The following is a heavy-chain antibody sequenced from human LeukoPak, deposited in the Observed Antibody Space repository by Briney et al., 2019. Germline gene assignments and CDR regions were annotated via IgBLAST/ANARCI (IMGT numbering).Heavy chain of an antibody. D-gene: IGHD6-19*01. CDR2: INPNSGGT. CDR3: ASTAVADIDTIDY. Sequence: GASVKVSCKASGYTLTGYYMHWVRQAPGQGLEWMGWINPNSGGTNYAQKFQGRATMTRDTSISTAYMELSRLRSDDTAVYYCASTAVADIDTIDYWGQGTLVTVSS. CDR1: GYTLTGYY. J-gene: IGHJ4*02. V-gene: IGHV1-2*02.